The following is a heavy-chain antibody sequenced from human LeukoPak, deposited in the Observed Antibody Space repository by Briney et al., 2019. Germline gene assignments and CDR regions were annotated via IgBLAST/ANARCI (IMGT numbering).Heavy chain of an antibody. Sequence: GGSLRLSCAASGFSFSNFAMHWVRQAPGKGLEWVAVISYDGSNKDYADSVKGRFTISRDNSKNTLYLQMNSLRAEDTAVYYCARERLAAAGASIYYFDYWGQGTLVTVSS. D-gene: IGHD6-13*01. CDR3: ARERLAAAGASIYYFDY. CDR2: ISYDGSNK. J-gene: IGHJ4*02. V-gene: IGHV3-30*04. CDR1: GFSFSNFA.